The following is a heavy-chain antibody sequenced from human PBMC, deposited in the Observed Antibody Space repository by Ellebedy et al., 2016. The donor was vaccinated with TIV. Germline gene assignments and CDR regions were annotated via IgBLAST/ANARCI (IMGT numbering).Heavy chain of an antibody. Sequence: SQTLSLTCAVSGDTVSSNITAWNWIRQSPSRGLEWLGRTYYRSTWYNDYAVSVKSRITINADTSKNQFSLKLSSVTAADTAFYYCARARSSWEYFFDYWGQGALVTVSS. D-gene: IGHD6-13*01. J-gene: IGHJ4*02. V-gene: IGHV6-1*01. CDR1: GDTVSSNITA. CDR2: TYYRSTWYN. CDR3: ARARSSWEYFFDY.